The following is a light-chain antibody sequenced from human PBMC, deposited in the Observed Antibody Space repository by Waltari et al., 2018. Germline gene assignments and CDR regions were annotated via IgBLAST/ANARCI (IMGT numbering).Light chain of an antibody. V-gene: IGLV4-69*01. Sequence: QLVLTQSPSASASLGASVKPPCTLSSGPSSNVIASLQQQPEKGPRYLMKVNSDGSHSKGDEIPDRFSGSSSGAERYLTISSLQSEDEADYYCQTGGHGTWVFGGGTKLTVL. CDR3: QTGGHGTWV. CDR1: SGPSSNV. J-gene: IGLJ3*02. CDR2: VNSDGSH.